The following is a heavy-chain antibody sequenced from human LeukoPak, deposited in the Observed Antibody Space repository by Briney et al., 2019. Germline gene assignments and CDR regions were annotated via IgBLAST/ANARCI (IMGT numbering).Heavy chain of an antibody. D-gene: IGHD4-17*01. V-gene: IGHV4-59*01. Sequence: SETLSLTCTVSGGSISSYYWSWIRQPPGKGLEWIGYIYYSGSTNYNPSLKSRVTISVDTSKNQFSLKLSSMTAADTAVYYCARSYGDYLDYWGQGTLVTVSS. CDR1: GGSISSYY. J-gene: IGHJ4*02. CDR3: ARSYGDYLDY. CDR2: IYYSGST.